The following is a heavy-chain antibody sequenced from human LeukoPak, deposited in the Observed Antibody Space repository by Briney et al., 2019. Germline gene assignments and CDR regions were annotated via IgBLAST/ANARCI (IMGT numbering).Heavy chain of an antibody. J-gene: IGHJ4*02. CDR2: INHSGST. D-gene: IGHD2-2*01. CDR1: GGSFSGDY. V-gene: IGHV4-34*01. Sequence: SETLSLTCAVYGGSFSGDYWSWIRQPPGKGLEWIGEINHSGSTNYNPSLKSRVTISVGTSKNQFSLKLSSVTAADTAVYYCARSYAHDYWGQGNLVTVSS. CDR3: ARSYAHDY.